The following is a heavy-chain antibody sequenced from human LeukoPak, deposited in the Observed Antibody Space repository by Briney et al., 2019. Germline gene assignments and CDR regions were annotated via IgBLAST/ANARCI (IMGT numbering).Heavy chain of an antibody. CDR1: GFTFGDYA. D-gene: IGHD3-22*01. Sequence: PGGSLRLSCTASGFTFGDYAMSWVRQAPGKGLEWVGFIRSKAYGGTTEYAASVKGRFTISRDDPKSIAYLQMNSLKTEDTAVYYCTRDFYYYDSSGYYYTFDYWGQGTLVTVSS. V-gene: IGHV3-49*04. CDR3: TRDFYYYDSSGYYYTFDY. CDR2: IRSKAYGGTT. J-gene: IGHJ4*02.